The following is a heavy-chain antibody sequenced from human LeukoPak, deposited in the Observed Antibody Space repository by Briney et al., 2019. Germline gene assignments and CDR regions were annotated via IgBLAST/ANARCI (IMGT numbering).Heavy chain of an antibody. V-gene: IGHV4-39*01. D-gene: IGHD3-10*01. CDR1: GGSISSGSYY. Sequence: PSETLSLTCTVSGGSISSGSYYWGWIRQPPGKGLEWIGSIYYSGSTYYNPSLKSRVTISVDTSKNQFSLKLSSVTAADTAVYYCARPQSGGDAFDIWGQGTMVTVSS. CDR3: ARPQSGGDAFDI. CDR2: IYYSGST. J-gene: IGHJ3*02.